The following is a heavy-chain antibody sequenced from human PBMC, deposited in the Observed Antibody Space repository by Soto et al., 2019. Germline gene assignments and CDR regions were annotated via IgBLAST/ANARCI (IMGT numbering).Heavy chain of an antibody. J-gene: IGHJ3*02. D-gene: IGHD3-9*01. Sequence: PSETLSLTCTVSGGSISSYYWSWIRQPPGKGLEWIGYIYYSGSTNYNPSLKSRVTISVDTSKNQFSLKLSSVIAAGTAVYYCARALILTGYYIHDAFDIWGQGTMVTVSS. CDR1: GGSISSYY. CDR2: IYYSGST. V-gene: IGHV4-59*01. CDR3: ARALILTGYYIHDAFDI.